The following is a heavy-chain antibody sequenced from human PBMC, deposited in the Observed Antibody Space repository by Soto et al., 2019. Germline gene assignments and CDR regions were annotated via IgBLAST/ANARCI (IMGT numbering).Heavy chain of an antibody. V-gene: IGHV1-69*12. CDR2: IVPAFGAT. CDR1: GGTFSTYT. CDR3: ARRGEGYGAYYFAY. J-gene: IGHJ4*02. Sequence: QVQLLQSGAEVKKPGSSVMLSCKASGGTFSTYTLSWVRQAPGQGLEWMGGIVPAFGATNYAQKFQGRVTITADETTSTAYIELSSLRSEDTAVYYCARRGEGYGAYYFAYWGQGTLVTVSS. D-gene: IGHD5-18*01.